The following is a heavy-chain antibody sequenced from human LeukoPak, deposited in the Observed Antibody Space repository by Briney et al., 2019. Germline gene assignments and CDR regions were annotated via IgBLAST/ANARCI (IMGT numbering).Heavy chain of an antibody. D-gene: IGHD2-2*01. Sequence: ASVKVSCKASGYTFTSYYMHWVRQAPGQGLEWMGIINPSGGSTSYAQKFQGRVTMTRDMSTSTVYMELSSLRSEDTAVYYCARGSGKDIVVVPAADYWGQGTLVTVSS. J-gene: IGHJ4*02. V-gene: IGHV1-46*01. CDR3: ARGSGKDIVVVPAADY. CDR1: GYTFTSYY. CDR2: INPSGGST.